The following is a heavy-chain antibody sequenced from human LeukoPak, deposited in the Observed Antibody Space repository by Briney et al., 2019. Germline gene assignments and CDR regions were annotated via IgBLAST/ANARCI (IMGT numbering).Heavy chain of an antibody. CDR3: ARGLLRFLEWSDAFDI. J-gene: IGHJ3*02. CDR1: GYTFTSYG. V-gene: IGHV1-18*01. D-gene: IGHD3-3*01. CDR2: ISAYNGNT. Sequence: ASVNVSCKASGYTFTSYGISWVRQAPGQGLEWMGWISAYNGNTNYAQKLQGRVTMTTDTSTSTAYMELRSLRSEDTAVYYCARGLLRFLEWSDAFDIWGQGTMVTVSS.